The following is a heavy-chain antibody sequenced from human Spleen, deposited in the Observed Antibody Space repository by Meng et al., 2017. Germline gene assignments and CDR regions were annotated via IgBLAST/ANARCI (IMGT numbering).Heavy chain of an antibody. V-gene: IGHV6-1*01. D-gene: IGHD3-16*01. Sequence: QVQLRQSGPGLMKPSQTLSPTCAISGDSVSRNSATWKWIRQSPSRGLEWLGRTYCRSKWYNDYAVPVKSRVPINPDTSKNQFSLQLNSVTPEDTAVYYCARQEGAFDYWGQGTLVTVSS. J-gene: IGHJ4*02. CDR2: TYCRSKWYN. CDR3: ARQEGAFDY. CDR1: GDSVSRNSAT.